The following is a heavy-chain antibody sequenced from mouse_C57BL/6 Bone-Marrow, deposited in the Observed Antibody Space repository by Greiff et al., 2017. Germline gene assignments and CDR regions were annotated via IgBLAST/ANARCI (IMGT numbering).Heavy chain of an antibody. Sequence: EVQLVESGGGLVKPGGSLKLSCAASGFTFSSYAMSWVRQTPEKRLEWVATISDGGSYTYYPDNVKGRFTISKDNAKNNLYLQMSQLKSEDTAMYYCARVIYYGRWFAYWGQGTLVTVSA. CDR1: GFTFSSYA. CDR3: ARVIYYGRWFAY. V-gene: IGHV5-4*01. D-gene: IGHD2-1*01. J-gene: IGHJ3*01. CDR2: ISDGGSYT.